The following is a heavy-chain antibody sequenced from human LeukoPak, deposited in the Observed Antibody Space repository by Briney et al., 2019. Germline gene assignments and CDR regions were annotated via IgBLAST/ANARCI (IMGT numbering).Heavy chain of an antibody. CDR1: GYTFSDFY. D-gene: IGHD3-3*02. CDR3: ARVRLADERAWAY. CDR2: ITPKSGDT. V-gene: IGHV1-2*02. J-gene: IGHJ4*02. Sequence: ASVKVCCKASGYTFSDFYIHWVRQAPGQGLEYVGWITPKSGDTYSPQRFQGRVTMTRDASISTAYMELSSLRSDDTAVYFCARVRLADERAWAYWGQGTLVTVSS.